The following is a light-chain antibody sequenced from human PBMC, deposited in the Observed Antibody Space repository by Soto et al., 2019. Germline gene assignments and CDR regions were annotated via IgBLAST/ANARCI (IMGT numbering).Light chain of an antibody. J-gene: IGLJ1*01. CDR1: SSDVGSYNL. Sequence: QSALTQPASVSGSPGQSITISCTGTSSDVGSYNLVSWYQQHPGKAPKLMIYEVSKRPSGVSNPFSGSKSGNTASLTISGLQAEDESDYYSCSYAGSSTPTVFGTGTKVTVL. V-gene: IGLV2-23*02. CDR3: CSYAGSSTPTV. CDR2: EVS.